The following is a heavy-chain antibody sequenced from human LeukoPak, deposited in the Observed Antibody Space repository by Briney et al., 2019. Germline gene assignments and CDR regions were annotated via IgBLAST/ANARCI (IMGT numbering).Heavy chain of an antibody. CDR1: GGSFSGYY. CDR2: INHSGST. V-gene: IGHV4-34*01. D-gene: IGHD2-2*01. Sequence: PSETLSLTCAVYGGSFSGYYWSWIRQPPGKGLEWIGEINHSGSTNYNSSLKSRVTISVDTSKNQFSLKLSSVTAADTAVYYCARDVVVPAAMRGYYYYYGMDVWGKGTTVTVSS. J-gene: IGHJ6*04. CDR3: ARDVVVPAAMRGYYYYYGMDV.